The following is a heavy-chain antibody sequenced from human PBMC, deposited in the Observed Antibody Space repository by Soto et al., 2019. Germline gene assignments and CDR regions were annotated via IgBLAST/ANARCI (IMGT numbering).Heavy chain of an antibody. D-gene: IGHD2-2*03. V-gene: IGHV4-39*01. Sequence: SETLSLTCTVSGGSISSSSYYWGWIRQPPGKGLEWIGSIYYSGSTYYNPSLKSRVTISVDTSKNQFSLKLSSVTAADTAVYYCARHAALDIVVVPAPGWFDPWGQGTLVTVSS. J-gene: IGHJ5*02. CDR1: GGSISSSSYY. CDR2: IYYSGST. CDR3: ARHAALDIVVVPAPGWFDP.